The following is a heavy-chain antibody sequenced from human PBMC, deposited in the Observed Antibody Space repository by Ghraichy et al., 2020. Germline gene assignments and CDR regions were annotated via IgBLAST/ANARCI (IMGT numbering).Heavy chain of an antibody. CDR3: ARAPERTYYYGSGSYYQYFDY. CDR2: ISSSSSYT. CDR1: GFTFSDYY. J-gene: IGHJ4*02. Sequence: GGSLRLSCAASGFTFSDYYMSWIRQAPGKGLEWVSYISSSSSYTNYADSVKGRFTISRDNAKNSLYLQMNSLRAEDTAVYYCARAPERTYYYGSGSYYQYFDYWGQGTLVTVSS. D-gene: IGHD3-10*01. V-gene: IGHV3-11*06.